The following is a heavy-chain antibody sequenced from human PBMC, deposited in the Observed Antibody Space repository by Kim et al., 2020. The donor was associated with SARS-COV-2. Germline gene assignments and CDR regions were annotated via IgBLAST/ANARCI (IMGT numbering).Heavy chain of an antibody. J-gene: IGHJ4*02. V-gene: IGHV1-69*04. Sequence: SVKVSCKASGGTFSSYAISWVRQAPGQGLEWMGRIIPILGIANYAQKFQGRVTITADKSTSTAYMELSSLRSEDTAVYYCAREGYSGYDWVYSSGWYFDYWGQGTLVTVSS. CDR1: GGTFSSYA. CDR2: IIPILGIA. CDR3: AREGYSGYDWVYSSGWYFDY. D-gene: IGHD5-12*01.